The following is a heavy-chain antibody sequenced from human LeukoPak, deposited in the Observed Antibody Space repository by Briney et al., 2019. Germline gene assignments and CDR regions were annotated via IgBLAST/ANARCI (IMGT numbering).Heavy chain of an antibody. CDR2: VDPEDGET. J-gene: IGHJ5*02. V-gene: IGHV1-69-2*01. CDR3: ARVVRGVIPGVSWFDP. CDR1: GYTFTSYD. Sequence: ASVKVSCKASGYTFTSYDINWVRQATGQGLEWMGLVDPEDGETIYAEKFQGRVTITADTSTDTAYMELSSLRSEDTAVYYCARVVRGVIPGVSWFDPWGQGTLVTVSS. D-gene: IGHD3-10*01.